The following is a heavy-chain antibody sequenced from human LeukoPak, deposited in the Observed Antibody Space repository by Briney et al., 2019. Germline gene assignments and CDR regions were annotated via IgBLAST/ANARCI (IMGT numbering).Heavy chain of an antibody. CDR2: IYYSENA. J-gene: IGHJ3*02. Sequence: SETLSLTCTVSGGSISSYYWSWLRQPPGKGLEWIGYIYYSENANYNPSLKSRVTISVDTYKNQFSLKLTSVTAADTAVYSCARHGGITMVWAVLSPFDIRVQGTMVTVSS. CDR3: ARHGGITMVWAVLSPFDI. V-gene: IGHV4-59*08. D-gene: IGHD3-10*01. CDR1: GGSISSYY.